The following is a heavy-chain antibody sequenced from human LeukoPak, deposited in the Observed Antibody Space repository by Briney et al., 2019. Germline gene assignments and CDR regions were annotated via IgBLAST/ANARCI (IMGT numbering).Heavy chain of an antibody. D-gene: IGHD1-14*01. Sequence: SETLSLTCTVSGGSISRGDYSWSWIRQHPGKGLEWIGYIYYSGSTYYNPSLKSRVTISVDTSKNQFSLELSSVTAADSAVYYCARVTNTGLIDYWGQGTLVTVSS. V-gene: IGHV4-31*03. CDR1: GGSISRGDYS. J-gene: IGHJ4*02. CDR3: ARVTNTGLIDY. CDR2: IYYSGST.